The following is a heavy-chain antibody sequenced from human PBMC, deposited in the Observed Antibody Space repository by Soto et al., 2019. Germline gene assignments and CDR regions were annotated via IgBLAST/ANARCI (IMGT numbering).Heavy chain of an antibody. CDR2: ISSSSSYI. CDR1: GFTFSSYS. J-gene: IGHJ4*02. Sequence: PGGALRLSCAASGFTFSSYSMNWVRQAPGKGLEWVSSISSSSSYIYYADSVKGRFTISRDNAKNSLYLQMNSLRAEDTAVYYCARMDNWNDFDYWGQGTLVTVSS. V-gene: IGHV3-21*01. CDR3: ARMDNWNDFDY. D-gene: IGHD1-20*01.